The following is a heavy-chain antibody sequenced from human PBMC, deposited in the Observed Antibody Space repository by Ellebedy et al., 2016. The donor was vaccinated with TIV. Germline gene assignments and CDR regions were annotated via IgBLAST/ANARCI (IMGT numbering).Heavy chain of an antibody. V-gene: IGHV3-53*01. CDR2: IYSGGST. Sequence: PGGSLRLSCAASGFTVSNNYMSRVRHAPGKGLEWVSVIYSGGSTYYADSVEGRFTISRDNSKNTLYLQMNSLRAEDTAVYYCARSRYGMDVWGQGTTVTVSS. D-gene: IGHD1-14*01. CDR1: GFTVSNNY. J-gene: IGHJ6*02. CDR3: ARSRYGMDV.